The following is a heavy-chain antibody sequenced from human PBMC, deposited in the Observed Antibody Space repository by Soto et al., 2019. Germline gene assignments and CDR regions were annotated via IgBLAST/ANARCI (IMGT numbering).Heavy chain of an antibody. V-gene: IGHV3-33*01. CDR2: IWYDGSNK. Sequence: GGSLRLSCAASGFTFSSYGMHWVRQAPGKGLEWVAVIWYDGSNKYYADSVKGRFTISRDNSKNTLYLQMNSLRAEDTAVYYCARDLYSYGYGYGMDVWGQGTTVTVAS. CDR1: GFTFSSYG. CDR3: ARDLYSYGYGYGMDV. D-gene: IGHD5-18*01. J-gene: IGHJ6*02.